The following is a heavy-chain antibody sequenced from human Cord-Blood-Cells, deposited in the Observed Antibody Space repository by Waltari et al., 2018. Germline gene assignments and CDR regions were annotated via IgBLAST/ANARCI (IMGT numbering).Heavy chain of an antibody. J-gene: IGHJ4*02. D-gene: IGHD3-16*01. CDR1: GFTFSSYA. V-gene: IGHV3-23*01. CDR2: ISGSGGST. CDR3: AKEWGQGRYYFDY. Sequence: EVQLLASGGGLVQPGGSLRLSCAASGFTFSSYAMRWVRKAPGKGLEWVSAISGSGGSTYYADSVKGRFTISRDNSKNTLYLQMNSLRAEDTAVYYCAKEWGQGRYYFDYWGQGTLVTVSS.